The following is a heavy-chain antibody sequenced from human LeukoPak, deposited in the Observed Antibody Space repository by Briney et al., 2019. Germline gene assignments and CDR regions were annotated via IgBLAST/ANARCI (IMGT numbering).Heavy chain of an antibody. CDR2: SYSGASDT. D-gene: IGHD3-22*01. J-gene: IGHJ4*02. Sequence: GESLKISSKGSGYSFTSCWYGWVRQMPGKDLEWMGISYSGASDTRYSTSFQGQVTISADKSISTAYLQWSSLKASDTAMYYCASLHYYDSSGYQDYWGQGSLVTVPS. V-gene: IGHV5-51*01. CDR3: ASLHYYDSSGYQDY. CDR1: GYSFTSCW.